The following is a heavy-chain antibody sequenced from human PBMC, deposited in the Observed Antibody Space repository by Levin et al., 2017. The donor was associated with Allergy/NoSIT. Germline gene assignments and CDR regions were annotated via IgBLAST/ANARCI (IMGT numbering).Heavy chain of an antibody. CDR3: ARDDLTGIAVAAPERGY. V-gene: IGHV3-48*01. CDR1: GFTFSSYS. CDR2: ISSSSSTI. J-gene: IGHJ4*02. D-gene: IGHD6-19*01. Sequence: GALRLSCAASGFTFSSYSMNWVRQAPGKGLEWVSYISSSSSTIYYADSVKGRFTISRDNAKNSLYLQMNSLRAEDTAVYYCARDDLTGIAVAAPERGYWGQGTLVTVSS.